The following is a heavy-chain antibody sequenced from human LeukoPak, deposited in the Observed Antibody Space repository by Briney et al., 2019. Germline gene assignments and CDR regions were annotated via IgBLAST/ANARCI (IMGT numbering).Heavy chain of an antibody. D-gene: IGHD1-26*01. Sequence: ASVKVSCKASGYTFIRHWMHWVRLAPGQGLEWVGLINPTGTATLYAQKFQGRVTMTRDMSTSTVYMELSSLRSEDTAVYYCARKTQYSGSYFDYWGQGTLVTVSS. CDR1: GYTFIRHW. V-gene: IGHV1-46*01. CDR3: ARKTQYSGSYFDY. J-gene: IGHJ4*02. CDR2: INPTGTAT.